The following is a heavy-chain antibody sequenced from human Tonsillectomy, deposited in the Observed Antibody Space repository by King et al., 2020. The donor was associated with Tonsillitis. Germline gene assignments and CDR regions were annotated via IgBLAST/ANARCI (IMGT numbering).Heavy chain of an antibody. CDR3: ARERGYGSGSYYTWGWFDP. V-gene: IGHV3-7*01. CDR2: IKQDGSEK. J-gene: IGHJ5*02. D-gene: IGHD3-10*01. CDR1: GFTFSSYW. Sequence: VQLVESGGGLVQPGGSLRLSCAASGFTFSSYWMTWVRQAPGKGLEWVANIKQDGSEKYYVDSVKGRFTISRDNAKNSLYLQMNSLRAEDTAVYYCARERGYGSGSYYTWGWFDPWGQGTLVTVSS.